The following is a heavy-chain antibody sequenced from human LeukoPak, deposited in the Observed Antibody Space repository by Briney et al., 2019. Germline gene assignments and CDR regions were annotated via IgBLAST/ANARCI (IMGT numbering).Heavy chain of an antibody. CDR3: ARMYYYGSGSPTLDYYYYYMDV. V-gene: IGHV1-2*02. CDR2: INPNSGGT. D-gene: IGHD3-10*01. Sequence: AAVKVSCKASGYTFTGYYMHWVRQAPGQGLEWMGWINPNSGGTNYAQKFQGRVTMTRDTSIGTAYMELSRLRSDDTAVYYCARMYYYGSGSPTLDYYYYYMDVWGKGTTVTISS. CDR1: GYTFTGYY. J-gene: IGHJ6*03.